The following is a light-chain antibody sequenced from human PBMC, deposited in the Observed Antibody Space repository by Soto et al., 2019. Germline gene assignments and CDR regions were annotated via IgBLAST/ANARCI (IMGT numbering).Light chain of an antibody. CDR3: QQYNNWPWK. V-gene: IGKV3-15*01. CDR1: QSVSSN. CDR2: SAS. Sequence: EVVLTQSPATLSFSPGERATLSCSASQSVSSNLAWYQQKPGQAPRLLIYSASARATGFPARFSGSGSGTDFTLTISSLQSEDFAVYYCQQYNNWPWKFGQGTKVDIK. J-gene: IGKJ1*01.